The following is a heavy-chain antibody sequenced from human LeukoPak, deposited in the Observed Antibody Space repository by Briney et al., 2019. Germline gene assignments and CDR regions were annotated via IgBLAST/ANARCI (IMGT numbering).Heavy chain of an antibody. J-gene: IGHJ4*02. CDR1: GFTLSSYT. V-gene: IGHV3-21*01. Sequence: GGSLRLSCAASGFTLSSYTMNWVRQAQGKGLEWVSSISSSSSYIYYADSVKGRFTISRDNAKNSLYLQMNSLRAEDTAVYYCAREGDYGDFDYWGQGTLVTVSS. CDR2: ISSSSSYI. D-gene: IGHD4-17*01. CDR3: AREGDYGDFDY.